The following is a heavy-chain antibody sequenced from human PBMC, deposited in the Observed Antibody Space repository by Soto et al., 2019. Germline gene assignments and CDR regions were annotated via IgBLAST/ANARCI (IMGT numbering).Heavy chain of an antibody. J-gene: IGHJ6*02. CDR3: ARGRGRYFDWSPYYYYGMDV. Sequence: ASVKVSCKASGYTFTSYGISWVRQAPGQGLEWMGWISAYNGNTNYAQKLQGRVTMTTDTSTSTAYMELRSLRSDDTAVYYCARGRGRYFDWSPYYYYGMDVWGQGTTVTVS. CDR2: ISAYNGNT. V-gene: IGHV1-18*01. D-gene: IGHD3-9*01. CDR1: GYTFTSYG.